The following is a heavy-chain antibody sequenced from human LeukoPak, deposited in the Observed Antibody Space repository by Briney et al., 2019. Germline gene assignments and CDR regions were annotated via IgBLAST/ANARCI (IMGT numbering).Heavy chain of an antibody. CDR1: GGTFSSYA. CDR3: ASVLSGIAVAGSFDP. Sequence: SVKVSCKASGGTFSSYAISWVRQAPGQGLEWMGRIIPILGIANYAQKFQGRVTITADKSTSTAYMELSSLRSEDTAMYYCASVLSGIAVAGSFDPWGQGTLVTVSS. D-gene: IGHD6-19*01. CDR2: IIPILGIA. V-gene: IGHV1-69*04. J-gene: IGHJ5*02.